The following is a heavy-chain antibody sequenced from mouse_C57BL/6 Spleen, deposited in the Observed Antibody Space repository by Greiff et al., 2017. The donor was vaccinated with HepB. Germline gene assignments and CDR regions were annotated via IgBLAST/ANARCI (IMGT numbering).Heavy chain of an antibody. J-gene: IGHJ2*01. CDR2: INSNGGST. CDR3: ARMARTIN. V-gene: IGHV5-6-3*01. CDR1: GFTFSSYG. Sequence: DVKLQESGGGLVQPGGSLKLSCAASGFTFSSYGMSWVRQTPDKRLELVATINSNGGSTYYPDSVKGRFTISRDNAKNTLYLQMSSLKSEDTAMYYCARMARTINWGQGTTLIVSS.